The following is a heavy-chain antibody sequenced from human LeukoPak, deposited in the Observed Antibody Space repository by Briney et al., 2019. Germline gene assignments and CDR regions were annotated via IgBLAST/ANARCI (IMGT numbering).Heavy chain of an antibody. J-gene: IGHJ6*03. Sequence: KAGESLKISCKGSGYSFTSYWIGWVRQMPGKGLEWMGIIYPGDSDTRYSPSFQGQVTISADKSINTAYLQWSSLKASDTAVYYCARQRDGSRTHNYYYMDVWGTGTTVTVSS. CDR3: ARQRDGSRTHNYYYMDV. V-gene: IGHV5-51*01. CDR1: GYSFTSYW. D-gene: IGHD5-24*01. CDR2: IYPGDSDT.